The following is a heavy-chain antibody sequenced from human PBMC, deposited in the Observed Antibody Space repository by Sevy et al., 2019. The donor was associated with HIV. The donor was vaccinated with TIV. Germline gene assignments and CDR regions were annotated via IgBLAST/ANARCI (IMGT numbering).Heavy chain of an antibody. CDR3: ARRLVGTAADLDY. CDR1: GYTFTGYY. CDR2: INPNSGDT. Sequence: ASVKVSCKASGYTFTGYYMYWVRQAPGQGLEWMGWINPNSGDTDYAQKFQGRVTMTRDTSIKTAYMELSRLISDDTAVYYCARRLVGTAADLDYWGQRTLVTVSS. V-gene: IGHV1-2*02. D-gene: IGHD6-25*01. J-gene: IGHJ4*02.